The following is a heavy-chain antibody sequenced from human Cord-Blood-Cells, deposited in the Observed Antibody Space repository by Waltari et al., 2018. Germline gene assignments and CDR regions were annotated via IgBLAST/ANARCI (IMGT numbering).Heavy chain of an antibody. J-gene: IGHJ3*02. CDR3: ASLIVVVPAAMKAFDI. CDR2: INPNGGGT. D-gene: IGHD2-2*01. CDR1: GYTFTGYY. Sequence: QVQLVQSGAEVKKPGASVKVSCKASGYTFTGYYMHWVRQAPGQGLEWMGGINPNGGGTNYAQKFQGRVTMTSDTSSSTAYMELSRLRSDDTAVYYCASLIVVVPAAMKAFDIWGQGTMVTVSS. V-gene: IGHV1-2*02.